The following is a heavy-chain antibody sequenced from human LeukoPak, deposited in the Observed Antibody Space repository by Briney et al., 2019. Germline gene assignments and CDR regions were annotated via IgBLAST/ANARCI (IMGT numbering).Heavy chain of an antibody. V-gene: IGHV3-7*03. CDR1: GGSISSSIYY. CDR3: AKGRDYPDY. J-gene: IGHJ4*02. D-gene: IGHD2-21*01. CDR2: VKKDGSEK. Sequence: ETLALTCIVSGGSISSSIYYWAWVRQAPGKGLEWVANVKKDGSEKYYVDSVKGRFTISRDNAKNSLFLQMNSLRAEDTAVYYCAKGRDYPDYWGQGTLVTVSS.